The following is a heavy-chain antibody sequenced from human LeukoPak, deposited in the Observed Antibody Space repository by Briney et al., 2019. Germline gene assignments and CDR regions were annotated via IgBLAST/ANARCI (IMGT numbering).Heavy chain of an antibody. Sequence: ASVKVSCKASGYTFTGYYMHWVRQAPGQGLEWMGWINPNSGGTNYAQKFQGRVTMTRDTSTSTVHMELSSLRSEDTAVYYCARVSSGYEGSDYWGQGTLVTVSS. CDR2: INPNSGGT. CDR1: GYTFTGYY. CDR3: ARVSSGYEGSDY. D-gene: IGHD5-12*01. V-gene: IGHV1-2*02. J-gene: IGHJ4*02.